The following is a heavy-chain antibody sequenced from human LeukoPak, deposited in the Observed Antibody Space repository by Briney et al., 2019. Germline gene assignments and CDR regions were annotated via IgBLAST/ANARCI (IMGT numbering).Heavy chain of an antibody. CDR3: ARDFTTVVTPGYFDY. J-gene: IGHJ4*02. CDR1: GFTFSSYW. Sequence: PGGSLRLSCAASGFTFSSYWMHWVRQAPGKGLVWVSRINSDGSSTSYADSVKGRFTISRDNAKNTLYLQMNSLRAEDTAVYYCARDFTTVVTPGYFDYWGQGTLVTVSS. V-gene: IGHV3-74*01. D-gene: IGHD4-23*01. CDR2: INSDGSST.